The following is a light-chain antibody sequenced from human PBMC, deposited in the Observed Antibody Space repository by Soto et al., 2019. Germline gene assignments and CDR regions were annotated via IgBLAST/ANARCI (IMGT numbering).Light chain of an antibody. CDR1: QSLSIN. Sequence: EIVMTQSPVTLSVSPGERATLSCRASQSLSINLAWYQQQPGQAPRLLIYGASTRATGIPARFSGSGSGTEFTLSISSLQSEDFAVYYCQQYKSWPPITFGQGTRLEIK. J-gene: IGKJ5*01. V-gene: IGKV3-15*01. CDR2: GAS. CDR3: QQYKSWPPIT.